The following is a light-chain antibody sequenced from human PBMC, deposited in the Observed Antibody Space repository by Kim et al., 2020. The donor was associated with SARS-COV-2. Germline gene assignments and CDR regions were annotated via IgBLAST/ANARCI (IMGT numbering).Light chain of an antibody. CDR2: AAS. J-gene: IGKJ1*01. Sequence: ATVGDTVIITCRASQAINYYLAWYQQKPGQGPKLLIYAASTLQSGVPSRFSGSGSGTEFSLTISSLQPEDVATYYCQKYDSVPLTFGQGTKVDIK. CDR1: QAINYY. V-gene: IGKV1-27*01. CDR3: QKYDSVPLT.